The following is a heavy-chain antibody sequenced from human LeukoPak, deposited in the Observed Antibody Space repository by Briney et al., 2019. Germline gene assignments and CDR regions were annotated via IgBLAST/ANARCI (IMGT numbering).Heavy chain of an antibody. CDR2: INHSGST. V-gene: IGHV4-34*01. CDR1: GGSFSGYY. J-gene: IGHJ4*02. CDR3: ARSFVVVVPAAPYYFDC. D-gene: IGHD2-2*01. Sequence: SETLSVTCAVYGGSFSGYYWSWIRQPPGKGLEWIGEINHSGSTNYNPSLKSRVTISVDTSKNQFSLRLSSVTAADTAVYYCARSFVVVVPAAPYYFDCWGEGTLVTVSS.